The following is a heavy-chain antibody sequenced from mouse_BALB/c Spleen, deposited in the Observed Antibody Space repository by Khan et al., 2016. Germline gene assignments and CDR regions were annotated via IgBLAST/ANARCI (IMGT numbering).Heavy chain of an antibody. CDR2: IFPGSGIT. CDR1: GYTFTDYY. V-gene: IGHV1-77*01. CDR3: ARSYYGYFAMDY. J-gene: IGHJ4*01. Sequence: VELVESGTELPRPGASVKLSCKASGYTFTDYYLHWVKQRPGQGLEWIGEIFPGSGITYYNEKFKGKASLTADTSSSTAYMQLSSLTSEDSAVYFCARSYYGYFAMDYWGHGASVTVSS. D-gene: IGHD1-2*01.